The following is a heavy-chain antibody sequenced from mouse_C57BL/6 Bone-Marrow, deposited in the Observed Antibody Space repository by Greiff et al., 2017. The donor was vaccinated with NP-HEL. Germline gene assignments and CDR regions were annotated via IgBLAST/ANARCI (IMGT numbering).Heavy chain of an antibody. V-gene: IGHV3-6*01. D-gene: IGHD1-1*01. J-gene: IGHJ2*01. CDR1: GYSITSGYY. CDR2: ISYDGSN. Sequence: EVKLQESGPGLVKPSQSLSLTCSVTGYSITSGYYWNWIRQFPGNKLEWMGYISYDGSNNYNPSLKNRISITRDTSKNQFFLKLNSVTTEDTATYYCARANYYYGSSYNFDYWGQGTTLTVSS. CDR3: ARANYYYGSSYNFDY.